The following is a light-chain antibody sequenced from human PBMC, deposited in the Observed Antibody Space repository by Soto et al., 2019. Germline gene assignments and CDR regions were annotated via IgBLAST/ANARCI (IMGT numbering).Light chain of an antibody. V-gene: IGLV2-18*02. CDR1: SSDVGGYNR. CDR2: EVT. Sequence: QSVLTQPPSVSGSPGQSVTISCTGTSSDVGGYNRVSWYQQPPGTAPKLIIHEVTHRPSGVPDRFSGSKSGSTASLTISGLQAEYEADYYCSSYTSSTTLVFGGGTKVTVL. CDR3: SSYTSSTTLV. J-gene: IGLJ2*01.